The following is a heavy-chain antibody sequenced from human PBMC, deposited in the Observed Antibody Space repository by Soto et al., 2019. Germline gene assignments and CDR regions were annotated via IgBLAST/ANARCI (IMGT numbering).Heavy chain of an antibody. V-gene: IGHV3-23*01. J-gene: IGHJ4*02. CDR3: AKGASNWIYVYCFDY. Sequence: GGSLRLSCAASGFTFSSYAMSWVRQAPGKGLEWVSGISGSGGDTYYADSVKGRFTISRDNSRNTLFLQMNSLRVEDTGVYYCAKGASNWIYVYCFDYWGQGTLVTVSS. CDR2: ISGSGGDT. D-gene: IGHD1-7*01. CDR1: GFTFSSYA.